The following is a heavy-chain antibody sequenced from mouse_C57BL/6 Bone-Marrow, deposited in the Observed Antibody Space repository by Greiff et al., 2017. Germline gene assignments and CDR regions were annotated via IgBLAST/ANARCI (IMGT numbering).Heavy chain of an antibody. J-gene: IGHJ2*01. Sequence: QVQLQQPGAELVQPGASVKVSCKASGYTFTSYWMHWVKQRPGQGLEWIGRIHPSDSDTNYNQKFKGKATLTVDKSSSTAYMQLRSLTSEDSAVYYCAIHPDYYGSYYFDYWGQGTTLTVSS. CDR1: GYTFTSYW. V-gene: IGHV1-74*01. CDR2: IHPSDSDT. D-gene: IGHD1-1*01. CDR3: AIHPDYYGSYYFDY.